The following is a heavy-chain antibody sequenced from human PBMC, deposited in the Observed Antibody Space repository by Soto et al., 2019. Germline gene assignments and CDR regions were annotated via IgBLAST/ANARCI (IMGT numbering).Heavy chain of an antibody. CDR2: IYTSGST. D-gene: IGHD3-3*01. J-gene: IGHJ6*02. CDR1: GGSISSYY. CDR3: ARERTSYSDFWSGYFYYYGMDV. Sequence: SETLSLTCTVSGGSISSYYWSWIRQPAGKGLEWIGRIYTSGSTNYNPSLKSRVTMSVDTSKNQFSLKLSSVTAADTAVYYCARERTSYSDFWSGYFYYYGMDVWGQGTTVTVSS. V-gene: IGHV4-4*07.